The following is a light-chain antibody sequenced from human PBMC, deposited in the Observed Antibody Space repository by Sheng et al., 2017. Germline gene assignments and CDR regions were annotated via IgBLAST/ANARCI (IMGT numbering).Light chain of an antibody. CDR2: EVN. J-gene: IGLJ2*01. CDR3: CSYGGRRTFEV. V-gene: IGLV2-23*02. Sequence: QSALTQPASVSGSPGQSITISCTGTSSDVGTYDLVSWYQQHPGKAPKLIIYEVNKWPSGVSNRFSGSKSGNTASLTISGLQADDEADYYCCSYGGRRTFEVFGGGTKLTVL. CDR1: SSDVGTYDL.